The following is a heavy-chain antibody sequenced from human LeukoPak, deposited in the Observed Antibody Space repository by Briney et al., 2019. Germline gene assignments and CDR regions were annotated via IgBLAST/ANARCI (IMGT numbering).Heavy chain of an antibody. CDR3: ARIWLRAFDI. Sequence: GESLKISCKGXXXXXTXXXXXXXXXXXXXXXXXMGXIYPXXSXTXYSPXXXGQVXISADKSISTAYLQWSSLXASDTAMYYCARIWLRAFDIWGQGTMVTVSS. D-gene: IGHD3-16*01. CDR2: IYPXXSXT. V-gene: IGHV5-51*01. CDR1: XXXXTXXX. J-gene: IGHJ3*02.